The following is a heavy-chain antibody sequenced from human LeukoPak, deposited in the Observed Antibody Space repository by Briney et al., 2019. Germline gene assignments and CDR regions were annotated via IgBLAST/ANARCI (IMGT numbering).Heavy chain of an antibody. CDR1: GFFFSTHS. Sequence: PGGSLRLSCAASGFFFSTHSMKWVRQAPGKGLEWVSWISSSNGDIYYADSVRGRFTISRDDAKKSLYLQMNSLRAEDTAVYYCVRDADGGNSWFDSWGQGTLVTVSS. CDR2: ISSSNGDI. J-gene: IGHJ5*01. CDR3: VRDADGGNSWFDS. D-gene: IGHD4-23*01. V-gene: IGHV3-21*01.